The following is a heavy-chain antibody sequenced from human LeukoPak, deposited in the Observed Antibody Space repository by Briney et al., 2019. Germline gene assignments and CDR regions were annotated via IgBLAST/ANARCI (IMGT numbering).Heavy chain of an antibody. J-gene: IGHJ6*02. CDR1: GCTFTSYG. CDR2: ISAYNGNT. V-gene: IGHV1-18*01. Sequence: ASVKVSCKASGCTFTSYGIIWVRQAPGQGLEWMGWISAYNGNTNYAQKLKGRVTMTTDTSTSTAYLELRSLRSDDTAVYYCASGASPYYYYGMDVWGQGTTVTVSS. D-gene: IGHD4/OR15-4a*01. CDR3: ASGASPYYYYGMDV.